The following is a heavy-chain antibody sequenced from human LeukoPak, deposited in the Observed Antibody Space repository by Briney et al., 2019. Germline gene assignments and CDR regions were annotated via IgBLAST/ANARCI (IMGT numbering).Heavy chain of an antibody. CDR2: IIPILGIA. CDR1: GGTFSSYA. D-gene: IGHD2-2*01. J-gene: IGHJ5*02. Sequence: GASVEVSCKASGGTFSSYAISWVRQAPGQGLEWMGRIIPILGIANYAQKFQGRVTITADKSTSTAYMELSSLRSEDTAVYYCARVRCSSTSCSPRAWFDPWGQGTLVTVSS. CDR3: ARVRCSSTSCSPRAWFDP. V-gene: IGHV1-69*04.